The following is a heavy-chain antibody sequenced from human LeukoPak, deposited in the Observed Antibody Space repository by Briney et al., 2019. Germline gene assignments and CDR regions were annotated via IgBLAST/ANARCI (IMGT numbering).Heavy chain of an antibody. J-gene: IGHJ5*02. CDR1: GFIVTSSF. D-gene: IGHD6-19*01. V-gene: IGHV3-53*01. CDR3: AKPISGGLAVTADWFRP. CDR2: IHSGGET. Sequence: GGSLRLSCAASGFIVTSSFMSWVRQAPGKGLEWVSLIHSGGETLYAASVRGRFTISRDNAKDTLYLQLNTLRADDTATYYCAKPISGGLAVTADWFRPWGQGTLVVVSS.